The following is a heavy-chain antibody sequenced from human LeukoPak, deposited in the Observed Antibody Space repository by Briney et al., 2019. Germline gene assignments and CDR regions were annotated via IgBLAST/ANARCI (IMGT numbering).Heavy chain of an antibody. D-gene: IGHD3-10*02. CDR2: ITATSSST. V-gene: IGHV3-23*01. Sequence: GGSLRLSCAASGFTFSSYAMSWVRQAPGKGLEWVSPITATSSSTYDADSVQGRFTISRDNSKNTLYLQMNSLRPEDTAIYYCAEPGITMIGGVWGKGTTVTISS. CDR3: AEPGITMIGGV. CDR1: GFTFSSYA. J-gene: IGHJ6*04.